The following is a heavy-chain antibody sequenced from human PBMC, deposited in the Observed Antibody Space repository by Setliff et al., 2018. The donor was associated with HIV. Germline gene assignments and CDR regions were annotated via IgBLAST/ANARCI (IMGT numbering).Heavy chain of an antibody. V-gene: IGHV4-59*11. CDR1: GLSISSHY. CDR2: LYHAGST. Sequence: PSETLSLTCNVSGLSISSHYWSGIRQPPGKGLEWIGTLYHAGSTSYNSSLKSRVTISGDTSKNLFSLKVTSVTAADTAVYYCARPVSKYFYGMDVWGLGTTVTVSS. J-gene: IGHJ6*02. CDR3: ARPVSKYFYGMDV.